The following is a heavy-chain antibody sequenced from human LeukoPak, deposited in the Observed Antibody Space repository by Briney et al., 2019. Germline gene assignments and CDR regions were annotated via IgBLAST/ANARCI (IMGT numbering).Heavy chain of an antibody. J-gene: IGHJ4*02. CDR2: IRQDGSEK. CDR1: GLTFSNYW. CDR3: ARNYGGNSAD. D-gene: IGHD4-23*01. V-gene: IGHV3-7*04. Sequence: GGSLRLSCAVSGLTFSNYWMSWVRQAPGKGMEWVANIRQDGSEKYYVDSVKGRFTISRDDAKNSLYLQMNSLRAEDTAVYCCARNYGGNSADWGQGTLVTVSS.